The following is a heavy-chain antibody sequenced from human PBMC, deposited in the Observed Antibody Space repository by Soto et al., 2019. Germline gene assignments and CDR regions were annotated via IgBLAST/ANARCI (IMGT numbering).Heavy chain of an antibody. CDR1: GFTFSSYW. CDR2: IINDGSDT. D-gene: IGHD2-21*01. V-gene: IGHV3-74*01. J-gene: IGHJ4*02. CDR3: EKSSFPYYFDA. Sequence: EVQLVQSGGGLVQPGGSLRLSCAASGFTFSSYWMHWVRQAPGKGLVWVSRIINDGSDTIYADSVKGLFTISRDNAKNTLYLQMNSLRAEDTAVYYCEKSSFPYYFDAWGQGTLVTVSS.